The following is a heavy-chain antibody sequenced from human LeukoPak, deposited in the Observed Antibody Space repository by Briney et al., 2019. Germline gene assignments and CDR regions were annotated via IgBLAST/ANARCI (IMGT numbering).Heavy chain of an antibody. V-gene: IGHV1-69*06. CDR2: IIPIFGTA. D-gene: IGHD3-10*01. CDR1: GGTFSSYA. J-gene: IGHJ5*02. CDR3: ARDVFGELTNWFDP. Sequence: ASVKVSCKASGGTFSSYAISWVRQAPGQGLEWMGGIIPIFGTANYAQKFQGRVTITADKSTSTAYMELSSLRSEDTAVYYCARDVFGELTNWFDPWGQGTLVTVSS.